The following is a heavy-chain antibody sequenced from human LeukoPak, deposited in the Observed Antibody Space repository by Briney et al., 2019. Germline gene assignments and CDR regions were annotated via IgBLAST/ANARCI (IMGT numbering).Heavy chain of an antibody. Sequence: ASVKVSCKASGYTFTSYYMHWVRQAPGQGLEWMGIINPSGGSTSYAQKFQGKVTMTRDTSTSTVYMELSSLRSEDTAVYYCARAYGDYTTGNWYFDLWGRGTLVTVSS. V-gene: IGHV1-46*01. J-gene: IGHJ2*01. D-gene: IGHD4-17*01. CDR1: GYTFTSYY. CDR2: INPSGGST. CDR3: ARAYGDYTTGNWYFDL.